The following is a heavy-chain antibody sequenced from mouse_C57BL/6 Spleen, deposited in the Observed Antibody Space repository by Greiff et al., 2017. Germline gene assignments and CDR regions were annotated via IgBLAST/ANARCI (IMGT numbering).Heavy chain of an antibody. CDR2: IHPNSGST. V-gene: IGHV1-64*01. CDR3: TKGGDYYDSSYSVYFDY. D-gene: IGHD1-1*01. CDR1: GYTFTSYW. J-gene: IGHJ2*01. Sequence: QVQLKQPGAELVKPGASVKLSCKASGYTFTSYWMYWVKQRPGQGLEWIGMIHPNSGSTNYNEKFKSKATLTVDKSSSTAYMPLSSLTSEDSAVYYCTKGGDYYDSSYSVYFDYWGQGTTLTVSS.